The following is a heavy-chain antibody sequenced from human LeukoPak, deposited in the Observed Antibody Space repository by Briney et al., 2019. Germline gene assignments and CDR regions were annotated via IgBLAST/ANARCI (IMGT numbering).Heavy chain of an antibody. CDR2: MNPNSGNT. D-gene: IGHD6-19*01. CDR3: AKSDSGWYPPDY. CDR1: GYSFTSYW. Sequence: GESLKISCKASGYSFTSYWIVWVRQATGQGLEWMGWMNPNSGNTGYAQKFQGRVTISRNTSRSTAYMELTSLRSEDTAVYYCAKSDSGWYPPDYWGQGTLVTVSS. J-gene: IGHJ4*02. V-gene: IGHV1-8*03.